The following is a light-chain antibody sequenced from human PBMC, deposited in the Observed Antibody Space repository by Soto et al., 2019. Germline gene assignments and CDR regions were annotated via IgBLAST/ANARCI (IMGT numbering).Light chain of an antibody. J-gene: IGKJ1*01. V-gene: IGKV3-20*01. CDR2: GAS. CDR1: QSVSNNY. CDR3: QHYYSYTWT. Sequence: EIVLTQSPGTLSLSPGERATLSCRASQSVSNNYLAWYQQKPGQAPRLLIYGASNRATGIPDRFSGSGSGTDFTLTISSLQPDDFATYYCQHYYSYTWTFGQGTKVDIK.